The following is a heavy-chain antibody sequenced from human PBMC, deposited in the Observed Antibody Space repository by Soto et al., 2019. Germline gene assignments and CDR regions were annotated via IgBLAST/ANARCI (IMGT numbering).Heavy chain of an antibody. CDR2: IYYSGST. J-gene: IGHJ6*02. V-gene: IGHV4-61*01. D-gene: IGHD6-13*01. CDR1: GGSVSSGSYY. CDR3: ARGQIGTFFPLEYYYYGMDV. Sequence: ETLSLTCTVSGGSVSSGSYYWSWIRQPPGKGLEWIGYIYYSGSTNYNPSLKSRVTISVDTSKNQFPLKLSSVTAADTAVYYFARGQIGTFFPLEYYYYGMDVWGQGTTVTVSS.